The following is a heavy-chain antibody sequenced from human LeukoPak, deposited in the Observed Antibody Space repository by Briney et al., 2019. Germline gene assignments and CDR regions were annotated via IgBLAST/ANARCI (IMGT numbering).Heavy chain of an antibody. J-gene: IGHJ6*03. CDR2: ISSSGSTI. D-gene: IGHD2-15*01. V-gene: IGHV3-11*01. Sequence: GGSLRLSCAASGFTFSDYYMSWIRQAPGKGLEWVSYISSSGSTIYYADSVKGRFTISRDNAKNSLYLQMNSLRAEDTAVYYCARLINKGSGYCSGGSCPYYYYYMDVWGKGTTVTVSS. CDR3: ARLINKGSGYCSGGSCPYYYYYMDV. CDR1: GFTFSDYY.